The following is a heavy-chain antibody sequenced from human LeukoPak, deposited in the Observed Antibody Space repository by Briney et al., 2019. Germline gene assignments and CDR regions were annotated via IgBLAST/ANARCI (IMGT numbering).Heavy chain of an antibody. CDR3: AGDNPDYGAYES. CDR1: GFTFSSYW. V-gene: IGHV3-7*01. CDR2: IKDDGSAK. J-gene: IGHJ5*02. Sequence: PGGSLRLSCAASGFTFSSYWMSWVRQAPGKGLEWVGNIKDDGSAKYYVDSVKGRFTISRDNAKNSLFLQMNNLRAEDTAVYYCAGDNPDYGAYESWGQGTRVTVSS. D-gene: IGHD4/OR15-4a*01.